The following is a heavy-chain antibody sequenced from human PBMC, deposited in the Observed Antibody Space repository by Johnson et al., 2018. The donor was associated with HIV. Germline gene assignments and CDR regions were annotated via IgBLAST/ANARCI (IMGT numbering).Heavy chain of an antibody. CDR2: IYSGGST. Sequence: VQLVESGGGLVQPGRSLRLSCAASGFTFDDYAMHWVRQVPGKGLEWVSVIYSGGSTYYADSVKGRFTISRDNSKNTVYLQMHSLRAEDTAVYYCARERQSGGGDADAFDIWGQGTMVSVSS. V-gene: IGHV3-66*01. CDR1: GFTFDDYA. J-gene: IGHJ3*02. CDR3: ARERQSGGGDADAFDI. D-gene: IGHD1-26*01.